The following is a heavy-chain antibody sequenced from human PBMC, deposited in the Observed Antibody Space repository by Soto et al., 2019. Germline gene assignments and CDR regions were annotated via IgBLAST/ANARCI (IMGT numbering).Heavy chain of an antibody. Sequence: PGGSLRLSCAASGFTFSSYWMSWVRQAPGKGLEWVANIKQDGSEKYYVDSVKDRFTISRDNAKNSLYLQMNSLRAEDTAVYYCARDPSIVLVPAATYYYYYYGMDVSGQGTTVTVSS. CDR1: GFTFSSYW. CDR2: IKQDGSEK. D-gene: IGHD2-2*01. J-gene: IGHJ6*02. V-gene: IGHV3-7*01. CDR3: ARDPSIVLVPAATYYYYYYGMDV.